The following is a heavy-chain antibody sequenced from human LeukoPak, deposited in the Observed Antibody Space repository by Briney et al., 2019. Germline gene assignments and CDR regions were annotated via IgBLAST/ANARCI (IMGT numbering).Heavy chain of an antibody. J-gene: IGHJ5*02. D-gene: IGHD3-3*01. V-gene: IGHV4-4*07. CDR3: AREAQMYYDFWSGYYEVNWFDP. CDR2: IYTSGST. CDR1: GGSISSYY. Sequence: PSETLSLTCTASGGSISSYYWSWIRQPAGKGLEWIGRIYTSGSTNYNPSLKSRVTMSVDTSKNQFSLKLSSVTAADTAVYYCAREAQMYYDFWSGYYEVNWFDPWGQGTLVTVSS.